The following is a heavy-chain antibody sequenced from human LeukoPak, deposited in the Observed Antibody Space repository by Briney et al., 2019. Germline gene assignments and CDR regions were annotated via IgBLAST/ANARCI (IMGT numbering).Heavy chain of an antibody. CDR1: RFTFSSYA. Sequence: QPGGSLRLSCAASRFTFSSYAMSWVRQAPGKGLEWVSAISGSGGSTYYADSVKGRFTISRDNSKNTLYLQMNSLRAEDTAVYYCAKDSVAVPAARGFGSRRVFDYWGQGTLVTVSS. CDR3: AKDSVAVPAARGFGSRRVFDY. J-gene: IGHJ4*02. D-gene: IGHD2-2*01. V-gene: IGHV3-23*01. CDR2: ISGSGGST.